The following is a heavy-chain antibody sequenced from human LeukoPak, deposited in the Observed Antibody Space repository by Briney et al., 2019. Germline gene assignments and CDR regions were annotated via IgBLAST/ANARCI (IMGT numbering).Heavy chain of an antibody. Sequence: SETLSLTCTVSGGSISSYYWSWIRQPPGKGLEWIGYIYYSGSTNYNPSLKSRVTISVDTSKNQFSLKLSSVAAADTAVYYCARVLTMARDFDYWGQGTLVTVSS. J-gene: IGHJ4*02. D-gene: IGHD3-10*01. CDR2: IYYSGST. CDR1: GGSISSYY. CDR3: ARVLTMARDFDY. V-gene: IGHV4-59*12.